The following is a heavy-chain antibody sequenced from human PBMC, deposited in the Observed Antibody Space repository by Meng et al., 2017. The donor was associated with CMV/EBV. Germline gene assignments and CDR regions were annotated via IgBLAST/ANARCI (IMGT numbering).Heavy chain of an antibody. CDR1: GGSSSSGDYS. V-gene: IGHV4-30-4*08. Sequence: QESGTGLVQPSTTLSLTCTGSGGSSSSGDYSWGWIRRPPGKGRRWNGYIYYSGSTYYNPSLKSRVTISVYTSKNQFSLKLGSVTAADTAVYYCARVMGPNRTPYYFDYWGQGTLVTVSS. D-gene: IGHD1-14*01. J-gene: IGHJ4*02. CDR3: ARVMGPNRTPYYFDY. CDR2: IYYSGST.